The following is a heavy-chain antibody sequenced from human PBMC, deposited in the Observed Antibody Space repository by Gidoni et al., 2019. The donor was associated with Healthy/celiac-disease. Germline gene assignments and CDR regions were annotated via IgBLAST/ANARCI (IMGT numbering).Heavy chain of an antibody. Sequence: QVQLVQSGAEVKKPGSSVKVSCKASGGTFSSYAISWVRQAPGQGLEWMGGIIPIFSTANYAQKFQGRVTITADESTSTAYMELSSLRSEDTAVYYCARGSGSGSYGFTSDAFDIWGQGTMVTVSS. CDR2: IIPIFSTA. J-gene: IGHJ3*02. CDR3: ARGSGSGSYGFTSDAFDI. D-gene: IGHD3-10*01. CDR1: GGTFSSYA. V-gene: IGHV1-69*01.